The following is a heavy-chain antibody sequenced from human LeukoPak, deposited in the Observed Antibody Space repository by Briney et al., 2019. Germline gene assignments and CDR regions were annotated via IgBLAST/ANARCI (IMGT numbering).Heavy chain of an antibody. CDR1: GYTFTGNY. V-gene: IGHV1-2*02. D-gene: IGHD3-22*01. CDR3: ARGSLNYYDSSGYYDY. J-gene: IGHJ4*02. Sequence: GAPVKVSCKDSGYTFTGNYMHWVRQAPGQGLEWMGWINPKSGGTNYAKKFHDRINMTSDTTISTAYMELSRLRSDDTAVYYCARGSLNYYDSSGYYDYWGQGTLVTVSS. CDR2: INPKSGGT.